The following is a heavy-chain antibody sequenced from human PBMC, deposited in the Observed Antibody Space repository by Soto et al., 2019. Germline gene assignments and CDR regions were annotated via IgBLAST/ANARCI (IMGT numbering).Heavy chain of an antibody. CDR3: ARSTIVAPPSN. D-gene: IGHD6-6*01. CDR2: ISYDGSNK. CDR1: GFSFSNYA. Sequence: PGGSLRLSCAASGFSFSNYAMQWVRQAPGKGLEWVAVISYDGSNKYYADSVKGRFTISRDNSKNTMYLQMDSLGAEDTAVYYCARSTIVAPPSNWGQGTLVTVSS. V-gene: IGHV3-30*14. J-gene: IGHJ4*02.